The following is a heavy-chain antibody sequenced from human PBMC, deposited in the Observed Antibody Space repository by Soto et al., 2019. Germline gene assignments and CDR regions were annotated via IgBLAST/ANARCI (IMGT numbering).Heavy chain of an antibody. CDR3: ARGPRGVYGNDY. CDR1: GFTFSIDL. Sequence: PGGSLRLSCAASGFTFSIDLMHWVRQAAGKGLVWVSRINMDGTSTNYADFVKGRFTISRDKAKNTLYLQMDSLRVEEMAVYFCARGPRGVYGNDYWGQGALVTVSS. J-gene: IGHJ4*02. D-gene: IGHD2-8*02. V-gene: IGHV3-74*01. CDR2: INMDGTST.